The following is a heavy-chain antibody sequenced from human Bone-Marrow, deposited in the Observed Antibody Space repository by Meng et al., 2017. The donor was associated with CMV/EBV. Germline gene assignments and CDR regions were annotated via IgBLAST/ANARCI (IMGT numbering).Heavy chain of an antibody. J-gene: IGHJ4*02. CDR1: GFTFDDYT. CDR3: ARGTLGRDSSSSFY. D-gene: IGHD6-6*01. CDR2: IRWDGGIT. V-gene: IGHV3-43*01. Sequence: GESLKISCAASGFTFDDYTMHWVRQAPGRGLEWVSLIRWDGGITYYADSVKGRFTISRDNSKNTLYLQMNSLRAEDTAVYYCARGTLGRDSSSSFYWGQGTLVTVSS.